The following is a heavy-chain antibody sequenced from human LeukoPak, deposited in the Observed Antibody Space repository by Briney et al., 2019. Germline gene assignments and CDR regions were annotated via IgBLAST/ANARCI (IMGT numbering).Heavy chain of an antibody. Sequence: GGSLRLSCAASGFTFSTYAMSWVRQAPGKGLEWVSSITGSGGRTDYADSVKGRFTLSGDNSKTTLFLQMNKMRAEDTAIYYCAKDLLEGIYYDSSGYYDYWGQGTLVTVSS. V-gene: IGHV3-23*01. D-gene: IGHD3-22*01. CDR2: ITGSGGRT. J-gene: IGHJ4*02. CDR3: AKDLLEGIYYDSSGYYDY. CDR1: GFTFSTYA.